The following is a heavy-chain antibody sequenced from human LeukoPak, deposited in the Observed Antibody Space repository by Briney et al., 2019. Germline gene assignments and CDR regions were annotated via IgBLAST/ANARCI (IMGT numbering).Heavy chain of an antibody. V-gene: IGHV1-24*01. D-gene: IGHD2-2*01. J-gene: IGHJ3*02. Sequence: ASVKVSCKVSGYTLTELSMHWVRQAPGKGLEWMGGFDPEDGETIYAQKFQGRVTMTEDTSTDTAYMELSRLRSDDTAVYYCARENIVVVPAAMSGQAFDIWGQGTMVTVSS. CDR3: ARENIVVVPAAMSGQAFDI. CDR2: FDPEDGET. CDR1: GYTLTELS.